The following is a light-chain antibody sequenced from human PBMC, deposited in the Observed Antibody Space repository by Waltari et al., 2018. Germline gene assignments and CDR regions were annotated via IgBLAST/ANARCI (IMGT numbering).Light chain of an antibody. CDR1: SSNIGSNY. V-gene: IGLV1-47*01. CDR2: RDD. J-gene: IGLJ3*02. CDR3: ASWDDSLSALV. Sequence: QSVLTQAPSASETPGQRITISCSGSSSNIGSNYVIWYQHLPGAAPKLLIGRDDHRPSGVPDRFSGSKSGTSASLAISGLRSEDEADYYCASWDDSLSALVFGGGTKLTVL.